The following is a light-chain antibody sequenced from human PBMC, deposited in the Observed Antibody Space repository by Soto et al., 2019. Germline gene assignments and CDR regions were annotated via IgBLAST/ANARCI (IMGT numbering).Light chain of an antibody. CDR3: QQYDISPRT. V-gene: IGKV3-20*01. J-gene: IGKJ1*01. CDR2: GSS. Sequence: EIVFTHSPGTLSLSPGERATLSCRASQSLNSFYLAWYQQKPGQAPRLLIYGSSNRATGIPDRFSGSGSGTDFTLTISRLDPGDFAVYYCQQYDISPRTFGQGTKVDIK. CDR1: QSLNSFY.